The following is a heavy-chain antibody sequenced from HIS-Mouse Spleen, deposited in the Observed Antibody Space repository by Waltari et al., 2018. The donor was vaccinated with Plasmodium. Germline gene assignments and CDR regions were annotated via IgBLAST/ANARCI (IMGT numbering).Heavy chain of an antibody. Sequence: QVQLVESGGGVVQPGRSLRLSWSAAGFTFSSSGLHWSRQAPGKGCEGVSVIWYDGSNKYYADSVKGRFTISRDNSKNTLYLQMNSLRAEDTAVYYCAKGAGAPGYFDLWGRGTLVTVSS. CDR3: AKGAGAPGYFDL. CDR1: GFTFSSSG. CDR2: IWYDGSNK. V-gene: IGHV3-33*06. J-gene: IGHJ2*01.